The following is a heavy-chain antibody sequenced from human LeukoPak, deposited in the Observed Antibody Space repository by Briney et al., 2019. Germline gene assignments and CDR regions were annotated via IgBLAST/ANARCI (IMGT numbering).Heavy chain of an antibody. V-gene: IGHV3-23*01. J-gene: IGHJ4*02. CDR1: GFTFSSYA. CDR2: ISGSGDNT. D-gene: IGHD3-22*01. CDR3: AKGSYYDSSGSFYFDY. Sequence: GGSLRLSCTASGFTFSSYAMSWVRQAPGKGLEWVSGISGSGDNTYYADSVKGRFTISRDNSKNTLYVQVNSLGTEDTAAYYCAKGSYYDSSGSFYFDYWGQGTLVTVSS.